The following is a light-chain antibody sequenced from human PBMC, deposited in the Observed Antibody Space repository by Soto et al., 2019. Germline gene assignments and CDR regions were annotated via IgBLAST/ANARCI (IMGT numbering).Light chain of an antibody. J-gene: IGKJ1*01. Sequence: AIQMTQSPSSLSASVGDRVTISCRASQAIRNDVGWYQQKPWKAPNLLIYGASSFESGVPYRFSGSGSGTDFPLTISSLQPEDFATYYCLQDNNYPWTFRQGTKVDI. CDR1: QAIRND. V-gene: IGKV1-6*01. CDR3: LQDNNYPWT. CDR2: GAS.